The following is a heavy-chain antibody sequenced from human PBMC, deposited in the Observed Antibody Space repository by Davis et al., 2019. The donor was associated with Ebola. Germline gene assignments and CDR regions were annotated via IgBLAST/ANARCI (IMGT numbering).Heavy chain of an antibody. J-gene: IGHJ4*02. CDR3: ARGRWLQSYYFDY. V-gene: IGHV3-30-3*01. CDR1: GFTFSSYA. CDR2: ISYDGSNK. Sequence: GESLKISCAASGFTFSSYAMHWVRQAPGKGLEWVAVISYDGSNKYYADSVKGRFTISRDNSKNTLYLQMNSLRAEDTAVYYCARGRWLQSYYFDYWGQGTLVTVSS. D-gene: IGHD5-24*01.